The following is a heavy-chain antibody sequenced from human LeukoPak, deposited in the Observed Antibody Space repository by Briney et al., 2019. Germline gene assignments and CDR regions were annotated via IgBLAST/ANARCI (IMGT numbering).Heavy chain of an antibody. CDR1: GFTFRNYA. Sequence: VGSLRLSCAASGFTFRNYAMSWVRQAPGEGLEWVSTISGSGVDTDYADSVKDRFPISRENSRNTLYLQMNSLRAEDTAVYYCAKHQDWTVTVPDYWGQGTLVTVSS. V-gene: IGHV3-23*01. CDR3: AKHQDWTVTVPDY. J-gene: IGHJ4*02. D-gene: IGHD4-17*01. CDR2: ISGSGVDT.